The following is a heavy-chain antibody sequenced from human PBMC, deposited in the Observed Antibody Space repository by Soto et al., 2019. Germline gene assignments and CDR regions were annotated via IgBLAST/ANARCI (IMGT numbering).Heavy chain of an antibody. V-gene: IGHV4-34*01. CDR2: INHSGST. J-gene: IGHJ4*02. D-gene: IGHD3-9*01. Sequence: SETLSLTCAVYGGSFSGYYWSWIRQPPGKGLEWIGEINHSGSTNYNPSLKSRVTISVDTSKNQFSLKLSSVTAADTAVYYCASNPRSYDILTGYSYYFDYWGQGTLVTVSS. CDR1: GGSFSGYY. CDR3: ASNPRSYDILTGYSYYFDY.